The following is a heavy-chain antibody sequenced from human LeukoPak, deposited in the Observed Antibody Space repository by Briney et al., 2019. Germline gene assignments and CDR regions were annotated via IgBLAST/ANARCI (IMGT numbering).Heavy chain of an antibody. V-gene: IGHV1-69*04. J-gene: IGHJ4*02. CDR2: IIPILGIA. CDR3: AREGFGDGYNYCDY. D-gene: IGHD5-24*01. Sequence: SVKVSCKASGGTFSSYAISWVRQAPGQGLEWMGRIIPILGIANYAQKFQGRVTITADKSTSTAYMELSSLRSEDTAVYYCAREGFGDGYNYCDYWGQGTLVTVFS. CDR1: GGTFSSYA.